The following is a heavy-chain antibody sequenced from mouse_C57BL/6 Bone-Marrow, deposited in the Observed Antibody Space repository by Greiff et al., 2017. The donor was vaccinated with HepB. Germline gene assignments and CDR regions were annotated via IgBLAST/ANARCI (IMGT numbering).Heavy chain of an antibody. V-gene: IGHV1-69*01. CDR1: GYTFTSYW. CDR3: AREEDYYGSSYEFAY. CDR2: IDPSDSYT. D-gene: IGHD1-1*01. Sequence: QVQLQQPGAELVMPGASVKLSCKASGYTFTSYWMHWVKQRPGQGLEWIGEIDPSDSYTNYNQKFKGKSTLTVDKSSSTAYIQLSSLTSEDSAVYYCAREEDYYGSSYEFAYWGQGTLVTVSA. J-gene: IGHJ3*01.